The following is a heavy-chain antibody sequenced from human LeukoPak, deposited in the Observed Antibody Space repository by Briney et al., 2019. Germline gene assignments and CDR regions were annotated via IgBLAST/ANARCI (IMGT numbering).Heavy chain of an antibody. CDR3: AREGYGDYSHYYYGMDV. D-gene: IGHD4-17*01. V-gene: IGHV1-18*01. J-gene: IGHJ6*02. CDR1: GYTFTTHG. CDR2: INSATGNT. Sequence: ASVKISCRASGYTFTTHGTSWVRQAPGQGPEWMGWINSATGNTKYSQKFQGRVTMTTDTSTSTAYMELRSLRSDDTAVYYCAREGYGDYSHYYYGMDVWGQGTTVTVSS.